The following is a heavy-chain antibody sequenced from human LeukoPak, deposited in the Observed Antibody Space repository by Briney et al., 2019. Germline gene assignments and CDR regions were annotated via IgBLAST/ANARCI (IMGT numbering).Heavy chain of an antibody. CDR1: GGTFSSYA. CDR3: ARAVEDYYDSSGYYSDAFDI. Sequence: APVKVSCKASGGTFSSYAISWVRQAPGQGLEWMGRIIPILGIANYAQKFQGRVTITADKSTSTAYMELSSLRSEDTAVYYCARAVEDYYDSSGYYSDAFDIWGQGTMVTVSS. D-gene: IGHD3-22*01. CDR2: IIPILGIA. V-gene: IGHV1-69*04. J-gene: IGHJ3*02.